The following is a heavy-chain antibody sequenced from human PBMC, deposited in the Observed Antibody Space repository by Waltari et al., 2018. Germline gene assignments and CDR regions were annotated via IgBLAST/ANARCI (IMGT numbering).Heavy chain of an antibody. CDR2: FNYGGNT. J-gene: IGHJ4*01. Sequence: QVQIQESGPGLVRHSETLSLPSAVSGGPYSPNSYIWGGIRQPPGKGLEWIASFNYGGNTYYNPSLKSRVTISGDTSKNQFSLNLTSVTAADMAVYYCARGLGAIYWGHGTLVTVSS. D-gene: IGHD1-26*01. V-gene: IGHV4-39*07. CDR1: GGPYSPNSYI. CDR3: ARGLGAIY.